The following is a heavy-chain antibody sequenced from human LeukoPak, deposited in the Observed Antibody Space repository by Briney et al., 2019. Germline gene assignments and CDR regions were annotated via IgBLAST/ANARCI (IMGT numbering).Heavy chain of an antibody. V-gene: IGHV4-31*03. D-gene: IGHD3-3*01. Sequence: SETLSLTCTVSGGSINNGGYYWSWIRQHPGKGLEWIGYIYYSGSSYYNPSLRSRVTISVDTSKNHFSLKLSSVTAADTAVYYCARSTPLSGPLDYWGQGTLVTVSS. CDR3: ARSTPLSGPLDY. CDR1: GGSINNGGYY. J-gene: IGHJ4*02. CDR2: IYYSGSS.